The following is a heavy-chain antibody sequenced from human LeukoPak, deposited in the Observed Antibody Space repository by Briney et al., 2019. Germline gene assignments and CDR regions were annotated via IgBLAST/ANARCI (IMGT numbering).Heavy chain of an antibody. CDR1: GFTFRSYS. V-gene: IGHV3-21*01. D-gene: IGHD3-22*01. CDR2: ISSSSSYI. CDR3: GSLTREYYYDTSGYYYTRNY. Sequence: PGGSLRLSCAASGFTFRSYSMNWVRQAPGKGLEWVSSISSSSSYIYYADSVKGRFTISGDNAKNSLYLQMNSLRAEDTAVYYCGSLTREYYYDTSGYYYTRNYWGQGTLVTVSS. J-gene: IGHJ4*02.